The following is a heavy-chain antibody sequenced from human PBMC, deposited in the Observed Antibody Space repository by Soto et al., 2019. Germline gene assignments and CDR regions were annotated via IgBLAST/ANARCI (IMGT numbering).Heavy chain of an antibody. J-gene: IGHJ4*02. V-gene: IGHV3-30-3*01. CDR3: ARGSWELPAHYYFDY. Sequence: LRLSCAASGFTFRNYAMHWVRQAPGKGLEWVAVISYDGSNKYYADSVKGRFTISRDNSKNTLYLQMNSLGAEDTAVYYCARGSWELPAHYYFDYWGQGILVTVSS. CDR1: GFTFRNYA. CDR2: ISYDGSNK. D-gene: IGHD1-26*01.